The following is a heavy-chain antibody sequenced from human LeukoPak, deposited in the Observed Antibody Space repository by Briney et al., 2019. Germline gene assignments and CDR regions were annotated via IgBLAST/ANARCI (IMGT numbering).Heavy chain of an antibody. J-gene: IGHJ3*01. Sequence: ASVKVSCKASGYTLTDNHLYWVRQAPGQGLEWMGWFDPKSGGTNLAQNFQGRLTMTRDTSTSTAYMELSRLTSDDTAVYYCARELGVNAFDVWGQGTMVTVSS. CDR3: ARELGVNAFDV. D-gene: IGHD7-27*01. V-gene: IGHV1-2*02. CDR2: FDPKSGGT. CDR1: GYTLTDNH.